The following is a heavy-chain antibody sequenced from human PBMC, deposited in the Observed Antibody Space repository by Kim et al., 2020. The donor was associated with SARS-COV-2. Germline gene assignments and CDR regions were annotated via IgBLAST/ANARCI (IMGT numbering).Heavy chain of an antibody. CDR1: GGSFSGYY. V-gene: IGHV4-34*01. Sequence: SETLSLTCAVYGGSFSGYYWSWIRQPPGKGLEWIGEINHSGSTNYNPSLKSRVTISVDTSKNQFSLKLSSVTAADTAVYYCARGHLWFGELLSYWGQGTLVTVSS. D-gene: IGHD3-10*01. CDR2: INHSGST. J-gene: IGHJ4*02. CDR3: ARGHLWFGELLSY.